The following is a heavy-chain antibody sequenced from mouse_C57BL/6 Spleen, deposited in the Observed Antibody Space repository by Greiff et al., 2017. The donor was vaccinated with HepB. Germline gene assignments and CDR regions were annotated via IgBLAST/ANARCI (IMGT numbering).Heavy chain of an antibody. Sequence: DVHLVESGGDLVKPGGSLKLSCAASGFTFSSYGMSWVRQTPDKRLEWVATISSGGSYTYYPDSVKGRFTISRDNAKNTLYLQMRSRKSEDTAMYYCARRGGLRQYFDVWGTGTTVTVSS. CDR2: ISSGGSYT. CDR3: ARRGGLRQYFDV. J-gene: IGHJ1*03. D-gene: IGHD2-4*01. V-gene: IGHV5-6*01. CDR1: GFTFSSYG.